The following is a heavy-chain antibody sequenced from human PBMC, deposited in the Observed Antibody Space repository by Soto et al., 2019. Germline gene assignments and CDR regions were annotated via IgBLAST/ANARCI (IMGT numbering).Heavy chain of an antibody. CDR3: ARSLPRTQPFDS. V-gene: IGHV3-11*01. D-gene: IGHD3-16*02. CDR1: GFTFSDYY. J-gene: IGHJ4*02. Sequence: GGSLRLSCAASGFTFSDYYMSWIRQAPGKGLEWVSYISSGASTIYYADSVKGRFTISRDNAKNSLFLQMNSLRAEDTAVYYCARSLPRTQPFDSWGQGTLVTVSS. CDR2: ISSGASTI.